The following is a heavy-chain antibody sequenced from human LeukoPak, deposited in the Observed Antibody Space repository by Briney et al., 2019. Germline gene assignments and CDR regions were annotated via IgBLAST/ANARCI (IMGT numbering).Heavy chain of an antibody. V-gene: IGHV3-21*01. CDR3: ARGGGYCSGGACPTPDY. D-gene: IGHD2-15*01. CDR2: ISTSSTYI. CDR1: VFTFSTYS. J-gene: IGHJ4*02. Sequence: GGSLGLSCAASVFTFSTYSMNWVRQAPGKGLEWVSSISTSSTYIYYADSVKGRFTISRDNAKNSLYLQMNSLRAEDTAVYYSARGGGYCSGGACPTPDYWGQGTLVTVSS.